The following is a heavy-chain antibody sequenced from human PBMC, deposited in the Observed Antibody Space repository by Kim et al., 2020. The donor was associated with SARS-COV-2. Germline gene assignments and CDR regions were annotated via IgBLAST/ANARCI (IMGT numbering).Heavy chain of an antibody. J-gene: IGHJ3*02. CDR1: GFTFSDYY. CDR3: ARGPPKYSGYDERGAFDI. D-gene: IGHD5-12*01. V-gene: IGHV3-11*05. Sequence: GGSLRLSCAASGFTFSDYYMSWIRQAPGKGLEWVSYISSSSSYTNYADSVKGRFTISRDNAKNSLYLQMNSLRAEDTAVYYCARGPPKYSGYDERGAFDIWGQGTMVTVSS. CDR2: ISSSSSYT.